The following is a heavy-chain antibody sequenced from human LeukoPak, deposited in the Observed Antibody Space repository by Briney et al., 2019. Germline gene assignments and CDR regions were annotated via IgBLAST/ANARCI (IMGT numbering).Heavy chain of an antibody. CDR2: ISGSGNYI. CDR1: GFTFSSSN. Sequence: PGGSLRLSCAASGFTFSSSNMNWVRQAPGKGLEWVSTISGSGNYIFYADSVKGRFTISRDNAKNSLYLQMNSLRAEDTAVYYCARGQKQLWLHKDYWGQGTLVTVSS. V-gene: IGHV3-21*01. D-gene: IGHD5-18*01. CDR3: ARGQKQLWLHKDY. J-gene: IGHJ4*02.